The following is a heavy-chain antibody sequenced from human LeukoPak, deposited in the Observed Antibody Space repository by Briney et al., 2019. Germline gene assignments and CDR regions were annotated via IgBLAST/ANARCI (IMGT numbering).Heavy chain of an antibody. CDR3: AKDRYSSGWVPDY. Sequence: GGSLRLSCAASGFTFSSYWMSWVRQAPGKGLEWVANIKQDGSEKYYVDSVKGRFTISRDNSKNTLYLQMNSLRAEDTAVYYCAKDRYSSGWVPDYWGQGTLVTVSS. D-gene: IGHD6-19*01. CDR2: IKQDGSEK. J-gene: IGHJ4*02. CDR1: GFTFSSYW. V-gene: IGHV3-7*03.